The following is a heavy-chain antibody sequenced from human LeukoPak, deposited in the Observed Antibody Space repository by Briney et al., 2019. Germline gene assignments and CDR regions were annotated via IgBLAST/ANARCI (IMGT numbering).Heavy chain of an antibody. Sequence: PGGSLRLSCAASGFTFSNYGMDWVRQAPGKGLEWVAVIWYDGSNKYYVDSVKGRFTISRDNSKNTLYLQMNSLRAEDTAVYYCAKAGFTVAYFDYWGQGTLVTVSS. CDR3: AKAGFTVAYFDY. J-gene: IGHJ4*02. CDR2: IWYDGSNK. CDR1: GFTFSNYG. D-gene: IGHD4-23*01. V-gene: IGHV3-33*06.